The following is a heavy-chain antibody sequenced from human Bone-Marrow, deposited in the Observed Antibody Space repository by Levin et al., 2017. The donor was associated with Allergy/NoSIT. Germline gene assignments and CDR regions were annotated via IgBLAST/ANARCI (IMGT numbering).Heavy chain of an antibody. CDR3: ARVATTMIVVVPKGGYFDY. V-gene: IGHV3-30*04. J-gene: IGHJ4*02. CDR1: GFTFSSYA. Sequence: GESLKISCAASGFTFSSYAMHWVRQAPGKGLEWVAVISYDGSNKYYADSVKGRFTISRDNSKNTLYLQMNSLRAEDTAVYYCARVATTMIVVVPKGGYFDYWGQGTLVTVSS. D-gene: IGHD3-22*01. CDR2: ISYDGSNK.